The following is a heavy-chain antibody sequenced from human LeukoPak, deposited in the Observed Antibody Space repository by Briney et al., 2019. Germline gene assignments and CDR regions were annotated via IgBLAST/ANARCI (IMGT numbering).Heavy chain of an antibody. CDR1: GGSISSYY. V-gene: IGHV4-4*07. J-gene: IGHJ5*02. D-gene: IGHD6-25*01. Sequence: SETLSLTCTVSGGSISSYYWTWIRQSAGKGLEWIGRINTSGSTNYNPSLRSRVTMSVNTSKTQFSLNLTSVTAADTAVYSCAREGGDPRWLDPWGQGTLVTVSS. CDR3: AREGGDPRWLDP. CDR2: INTSGST.